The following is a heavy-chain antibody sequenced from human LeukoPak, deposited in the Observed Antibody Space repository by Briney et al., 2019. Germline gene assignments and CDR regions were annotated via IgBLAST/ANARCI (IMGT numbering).Heavy chain of an antibody. Sequence: PSETLSLTCTVSGCSISSGDYYWSWLRQPPGKGLEWIGYIYYSGSTYYNPSLKSRVTISVDTSKNQFSLKLSSVTAADTAVYYCARSYNWNDGFDYWSQGTLVTVSS. V-gene: IGHV4-30-4*01. D-gene: IGHD1-20*01. CDR2: IYYSGST. CDR1: GCSISSGDYY. J-gene: IGHJ4*02. CDR3: ARSYNWNDGFDY.